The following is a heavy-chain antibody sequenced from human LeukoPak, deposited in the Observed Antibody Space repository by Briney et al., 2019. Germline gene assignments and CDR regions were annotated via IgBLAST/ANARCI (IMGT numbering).Heavy chain of an antibody. CDR1: GFTFSSYS. CDR2: ISSSSSTI. Sequence: SGGSLRLSCAASGFTFSSYSMNWVRQAPGKGLEWVSYISSSSSTIYYADSVKGRFTISRDNAKNSLYLQMNSLRAEDTAVYYCARGKYDSSPFLQHWGQGTLVTVSS. CDR3: ARGKYDSSPFLQH. J-gene: IGHJ1*01. D-gene: IGHD3-22*01. V-gene: IGHV3-48*04.